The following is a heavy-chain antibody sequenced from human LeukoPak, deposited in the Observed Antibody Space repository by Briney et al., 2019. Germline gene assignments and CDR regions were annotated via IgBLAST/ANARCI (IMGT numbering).Heavy chain of an antibody. CDR2: ISPTGAGT. CDR1: GFTFNGYA. CDR3: AGSPDYGDPYWYFDL. J-gene: IGHJ2*01. V-gene: IGHV3-23*01. Sequence: PGGSLRLSCAASGFTFNGYAMSWVRQAPGKGLEWVSTISPTGAGTYYAGSVEGRFTISRDKSKNTVYLQLNSLRAEDTAVYYCAGSPDYGDPYWYFDLWGRGTLVTVSS. D-gene: IGHD4-17*01.